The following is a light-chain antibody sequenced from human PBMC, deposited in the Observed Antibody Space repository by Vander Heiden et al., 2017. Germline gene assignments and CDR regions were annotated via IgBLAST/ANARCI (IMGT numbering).Light chain of an antibody. V-gene: IGKV3-15*01. CDR3: QQYYYWPPQT. Sequence: EIVLTQSPACLSVSPGEIATLSCRASQSVNTNLAWYTQKPGQAPRLLIYGESTRATGIPARFSGSGYGKDVPLTISSQQSEDFAGYFCQQYYYWPPQTFGGGTKVAIK. J-gene: IGKJ4*01. CDR1: QSVNTN. CDR2: GES.